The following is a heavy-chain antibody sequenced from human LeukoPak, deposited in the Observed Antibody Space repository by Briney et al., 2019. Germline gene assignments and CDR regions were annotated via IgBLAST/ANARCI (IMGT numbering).Heavy chain of an antibody. CDR3: AKADTFYYYMDV. Sequence: PGGSLRLSCLVSGFTFSSYAMSWVRQAQGRGREWVAAISGSGGSTYYADSVKGRFTISRDNSKNTLYLQMNSLRAEDTAVYYCAKADTFYYYMDVWGKGTTVTVSS. J-gene: IGHJ6*03. V-gene: IGHV3-23*01. D-gene: IGHD2/OR15-2a*01. CDR1: GFTFSSYA. CDR2: ISGSGGST.